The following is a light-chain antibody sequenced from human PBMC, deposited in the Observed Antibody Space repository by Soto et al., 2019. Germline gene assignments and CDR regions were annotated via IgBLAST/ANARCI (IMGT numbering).Light chain of an antibody. CDR1: QSISRW. V-gene: IGKV1-5*01. CDR2: DAT. CDR3: QQYNGYSTWT. Sequence: DIQMTQSPSTLSASVGDRVTITCRASQSISRWLAWYQQKSGKAPKVLIWDATTLHRGVPSRFSGSGSGTEFTLTISSLQPDDFATYYCQQYNGYSTWTFDQGTKVEIK. J-gene: IGKJ1*01.